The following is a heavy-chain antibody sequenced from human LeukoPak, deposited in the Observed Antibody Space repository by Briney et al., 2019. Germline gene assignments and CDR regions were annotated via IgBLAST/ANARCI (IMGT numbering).Heavy chain of an antibody. J-gene: IGHJ5*02. CDR1: GFTFSDYY. CDR3: ARARYYYDSGSYQSPTCWFDP. Sequence: GGSLRLSCAASGFTFSDYYMSWIRQAPGKGLEWVSYISSSGSTIYYADSVKGRFTISRDNAKNSLYLQMNSLRAEDTAVYYCARARYYYDSGSYQSPTCWFDPWGQGTLVTVSS. D-gene: IGHD3-10*01. V-gene: IGHV3-11*01. CDR2: ISSSGSTI.